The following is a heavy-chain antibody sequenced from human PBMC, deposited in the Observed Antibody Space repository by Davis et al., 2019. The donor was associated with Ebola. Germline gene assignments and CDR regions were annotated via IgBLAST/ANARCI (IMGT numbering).Heavy chain of an antibody. Sequence: ASVKVSCKASGYTFTSYYMHWVRQAPGQGLEWMGWMNPNSGNTGYAQKFQGRVTMTRNTSISTAYMELSSLRSEDTAVYYCARRGVTTLYYYYYYGMDVWGQGTTVTVSS. J-gene: IGHJ6*02. CDR2: MNPNSGNT. V-gene: IGHV1-8*02. CDR3: ARRGVTTLYYYYYYGMDV. D-gene: IGHD4-17*01. CDR1: GYTFTSYY.